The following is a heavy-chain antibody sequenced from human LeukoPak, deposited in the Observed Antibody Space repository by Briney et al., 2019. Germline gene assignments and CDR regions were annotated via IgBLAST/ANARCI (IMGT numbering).Heavy chain of an antibody. J-gene: IGHJ4*02. D-gene: IGHD6-6*01. CDR2: TWHSGSST. CDR1: DGSIKTNYW. V-gene: IGHV4-4*02. Sequence: SETLSLTCTVSDGSIKTNYWWTWVRQPPGKGLEWIGETWHSGSSTNYNPSLESRVTISVDKPKSQFSLKLTSVTAADTAIYYCARGNEYTWWQWSQGTLVTVSS. CDR3: ARGNEYTWWQ.